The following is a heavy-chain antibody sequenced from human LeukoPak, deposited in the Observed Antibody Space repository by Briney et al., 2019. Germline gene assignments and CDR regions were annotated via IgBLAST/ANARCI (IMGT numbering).Heavy chain of an antibody. V-gene: IGHV3-23*01. Sequence: GGSLRLSCAVSGFTFSNYAMSWVRQAPGKGLEWVSAISGSGDNTYYADSVKGRFTVSRDNSKNTLYVQMKSLRAEDTAVYYCAKDFVVVPGNVNYFDYWGQGTLVTVSS. CDR3: AKDFVVVPGNVNYFDY. D-gene: IGHD2-21*02. CDR2: ISGSGDNT. J-gene: IGHJ4*02. CDR1: GFTFSNYA.